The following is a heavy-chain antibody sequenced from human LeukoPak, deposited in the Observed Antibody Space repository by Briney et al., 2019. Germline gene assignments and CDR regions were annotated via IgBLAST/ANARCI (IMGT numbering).Heavy chain of an antibody. CDR1: GFTFSDYY. V-gene: IGHV3-11*04. J-gene: IGHJ4*02. Sequence: GGSLRLSCAASGFTFSDYYMSWIRQAPGKGLEYVSYISSSGSTIYYADSVKGRFTISRDNAKNSLYLQMNSLRAEDTAVYYCARESVHGYYDSSGYSTLFDYWGQGTLVTVSS. D-gene: IGHD3-22*01. CDR3: ARESVHGYYDSSGYSTLFDY. CDR2: ISSSGSTI.